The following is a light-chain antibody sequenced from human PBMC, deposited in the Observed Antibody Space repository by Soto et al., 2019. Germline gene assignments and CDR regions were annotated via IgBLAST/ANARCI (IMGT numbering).Light chain of an antibody. Sequence: EIVLTQSPGTLSLSPADRATLSCRASETVTGKYLAWYQQKVGQAPRLLIFAASNRATGIPDRFSGSGSGTDFTLTISRLEPEDFAMYFCQQYSSPPQTFGQGTKVAIK. V-gene: IGKV3-20*01. CDR2: AAS. CDR3: QQYSSPPQT. J-gene: IGKJ1*01. CDR1: ETVTGKY.